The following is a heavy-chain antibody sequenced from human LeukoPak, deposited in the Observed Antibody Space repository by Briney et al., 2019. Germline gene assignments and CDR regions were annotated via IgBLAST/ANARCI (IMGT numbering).Heavy chain of an antibody. CDR3: ATRYYYGTHNYYYYYYMDV. J-gene: IGHJ6*03. Sequence: SETLSLTCAVYGGSFSGYYWSWIRQPPGKGLEWIGEINHSGSTNYNPSLKSRVTISVDTSKNQFSLTLSSVTAADTAVYYCATRYYYGTHNYYYYYYMDVWGKGTTVTISS. CDR1: GGSFSGYY. V-gene: IGHV4-34*01. CDR2: INHSGST. D-gene: IGHD3-10*01.